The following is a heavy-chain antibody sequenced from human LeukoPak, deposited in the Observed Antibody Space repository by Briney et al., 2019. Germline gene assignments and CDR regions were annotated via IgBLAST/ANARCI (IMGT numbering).Heavy chain of an antibody. CDR1: GFTFSSYG. J-gene: IGHJ3*02. CDR2: ISYDGSNK. D-gene: IGHD5-18*01. V-gene: IGHV3-30*18. Sequence: GGSLRLSCAASGFTFSSYGMHWVRQAPGKGLEWVAVISYDGSNKYYADSVKGRFTISRDNSKNTLYLQMNSLRAEDTAVYYCAKARLQLWLKDAFDIWGQGTMVTVSS. CDR3: AKARLQLWLKDAFDI.